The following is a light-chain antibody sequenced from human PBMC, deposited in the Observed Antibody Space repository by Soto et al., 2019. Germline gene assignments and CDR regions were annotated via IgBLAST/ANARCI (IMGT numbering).Light chain of an antibody. CDR3: LQYNTYPWT. Sequence: DIQMTQSPSSLSASVGDRVTITCRASQGISKDLDWFQQKPAKAPERLIYAASSLQSGVPSRFRDSGSGTEFTITISSLQAEDFATYYGLQYNTYPWTFGQGTKVEIK. V-gene: IGKV1-17*01. CDR1: QGISKD. J-gene: IGKJ1*01. CDR2: AAS.